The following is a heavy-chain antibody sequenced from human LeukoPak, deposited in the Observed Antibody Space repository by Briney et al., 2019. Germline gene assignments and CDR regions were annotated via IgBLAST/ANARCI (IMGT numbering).Heavy chain of an antibody. J-gene: IGHJ1*01. D-gene: IGHD1-14*01. CDR3: ARDTPGGFQH. V-gene: IGHV4-59*01. CDR2: IYYSGST. Sequence: PSETLSLTCTVSGGSISSYYWSWIRQPPGKGLEWIGYIYYSGSTNYNPSLKSRVTISVDTSKNQFPLKLSSVTAADTAVYYCARDTPGGFQHWGQGTLVTVSS. CDR1: GGSISSYY.